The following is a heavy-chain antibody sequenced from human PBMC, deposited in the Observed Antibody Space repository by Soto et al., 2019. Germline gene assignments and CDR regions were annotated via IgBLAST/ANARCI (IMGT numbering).Heavy chain of an antibody. CDR1: GFTLNSCW. D-gene: IGHD3-10*01. J-gene: IGHJ4*02. Sequence: VGSLRLSCAASGFTLNSCWMHWVRQAPGKGLVWVSRVNSDGSSPSYADSVKGRFTISRDNAKNTLYLQMNSLGAQDTALYYCTRSCKGNYGLFDYWGQGTLVTVSS. CDR2: VNSDGSSP. V-gene: IGHV3-74*01. CDR3: TRSCKGNYGLFDY.